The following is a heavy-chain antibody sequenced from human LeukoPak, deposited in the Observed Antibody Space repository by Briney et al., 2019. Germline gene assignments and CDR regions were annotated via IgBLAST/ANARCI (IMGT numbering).Heavy chain of an antibody. CDR1: GFIFRDFS. CDR2: MNEYGSEI. CDR3: ASAQNYYDSSGYWEPDAFDI. D-gene: IGHD3-22*01. Sequence: PWGSLRLSCSVSGFIFRDFSMSWVRQAPGKGLEWVAKMNEYGSEIFYVDSVKGRFTISRDNGKNSLYLQMNRLRAEDTAVYYCASAQNYYDSSGYWEPDAFDIWGQGTMVTVSS. V-gene: IGHV3-7*01. J-gene: IGHJ3*02.